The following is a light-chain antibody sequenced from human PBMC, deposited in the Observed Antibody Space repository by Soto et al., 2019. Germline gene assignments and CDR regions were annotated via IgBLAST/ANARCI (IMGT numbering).Light chain of an antibody. J-gene: IGKJ5*01. CDR1: GSVSSNF. V-gene: IGKV3-20*01. CDR2: GAS. CDR3: QLYGSSPIA. Sequence: LRQCLDNLSFAAVESPTITNRASGSVSSNFLAWYQQKPGQAPRLLIYGASSRATGIPDRFSGSGSGTHFSFIISRVEPEDSAVYYFQLYGSSPIALGEGRRLEIK.